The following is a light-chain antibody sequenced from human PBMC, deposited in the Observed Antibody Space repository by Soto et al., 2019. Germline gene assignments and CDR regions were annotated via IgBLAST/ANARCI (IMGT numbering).Light chain of an antibody. V-gene: IGKV3-11*01. CDR2: GVS. CDR3: QQRSKWPLT. CDR1: QSVTSN. J-gene: IGKJ4*01. Sequence: EIVLTQSSATLSLSPEERATLSCRASQSVTSNALAWYQQKPGQAPRLLIYGVSSRATGIPDRFSGSGSGTDFTLTISSLEPEDFAVYYCQQRSKWPLTFGGGTKVDIK.